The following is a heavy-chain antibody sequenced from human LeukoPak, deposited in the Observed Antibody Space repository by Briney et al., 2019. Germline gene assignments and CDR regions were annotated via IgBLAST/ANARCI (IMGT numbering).Heavy chain of an antibody. D-gene: IGHD4-17*01. CDR1: GGSISSGDYY. Sequence: SETLSLTCTVSGGSISSGDYYWSWIRQPPGKGLEWIGYIYYSGSTYYNPSFKSRVTISVDTSKNQFSLKLSSVTAADTAVYYCARIPPIYGDYSDYWGQGTLVTVSS. J-gene: IGHJ4*02. V-gene: IGHV4-30-4*01. CDR2: IYYSGST. CDR3: ARIPPIYGDYSDY.